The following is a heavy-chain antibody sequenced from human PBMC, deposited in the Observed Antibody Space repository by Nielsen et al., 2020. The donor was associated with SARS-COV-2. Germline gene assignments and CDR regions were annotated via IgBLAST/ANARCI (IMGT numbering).Heavy chain of an antibody. V-gene: IGHV1-3*01. CDR1: GYTFTSYA. J-gene: IGHJ4*02. D-gene: IGHD3-10*01. CDR3: ARDSGITMVRGVKLSFDY. Sequence: ASVKVSCKASGYTFTSYAMHWVRQAPGQRLEWMGWINAGNGNTKYSQKFQGRVTITRDTSASTAYMELSSLRSEDTAVYYCARDSGITMVRGVKLSFDYWGQGTLVTVSS. CDR2: INAGNGNT.